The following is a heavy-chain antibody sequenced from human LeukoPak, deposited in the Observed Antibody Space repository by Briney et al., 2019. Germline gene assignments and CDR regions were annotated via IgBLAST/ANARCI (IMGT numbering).Heavy chain of an antibody. D-gene: IGHD3-10*01. CDR3: ARGEIGWFGEPTNYFDY. CDR1: GYTFTSYD. J-gene: IGHJ4*02. V-gene: IGHV1-8*03. CDR2: MSPNSGNT. Sequence: ASVKVSCKASGYTFTSYDINWVRQATGQGLEWMGWMSPNSGNTGYAQKFQGRVTITRNTSISTAYMELSSLRSEDTAVYYCARGEIGWFGEPTNYFDYWGQGTLVTVSS.